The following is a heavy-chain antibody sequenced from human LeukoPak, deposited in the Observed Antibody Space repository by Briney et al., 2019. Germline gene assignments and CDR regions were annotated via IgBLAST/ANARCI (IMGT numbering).Heavy chain of an antibody. CDR3: ATWVTTESISDY. V-gene: IGHV1-24*01. CDR2: FHPEDGET. J-gene: IGHJ4*02. CDR1: GYTLTELS. Sequence: ASVTVSCKVSGYTLTELSMHWVRQAPGKGLEWMGGFHPEDGETINAEKFQGRVTMTEDTFTHTTYMELSNLRSEDTAVYYCATWVTTESISDYWGQGTLVTVSS. D-gene: IGHD1-1*01.